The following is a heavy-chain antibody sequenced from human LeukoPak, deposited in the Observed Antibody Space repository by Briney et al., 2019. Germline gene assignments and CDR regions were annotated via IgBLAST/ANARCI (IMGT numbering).Heavy chain of an antibody. Sequence: ASVQVFCKASGYTFTSYAMHWLRQAPGQRLEWMGWINAGNGNTKYSQKFQGRVTITRDTSASTAYMELSSLRSEDTAVYSCARGARWGDSSGWYAYYFDYWGQGTLVTLSS. CDR2: INAGNGNT. D-gene: IGHD6-19*01. J-gene: IGHJ4*02. CDR1: GYTFTSYA. CDR3: ARGARWGDSSGWYAYYFDY. V-gene: IGHV1-3*01.